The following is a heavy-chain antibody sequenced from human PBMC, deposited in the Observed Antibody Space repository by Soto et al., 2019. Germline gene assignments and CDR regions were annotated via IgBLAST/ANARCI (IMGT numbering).Heavy chain of an antibody. CDR1: GFTVSSNY. V-gene: IGHV3-53*05. CDR2: IYSGGST. CDR3: APRGGIAAAGTTGRDAFDI. D-gene: IGHD6-13*01. Sequence: GGSLRLSCAASGFTVSSNYMSWVRQAPGKGLEWVSVIYSGGSTYYADSVKGRFTISRDNSKNTLYLQMNSLRAEDTAVYYCAPRGGIAAAGTTGRDAFDIWGQGTMVTVSS. J-gene: IGHJ3*02.